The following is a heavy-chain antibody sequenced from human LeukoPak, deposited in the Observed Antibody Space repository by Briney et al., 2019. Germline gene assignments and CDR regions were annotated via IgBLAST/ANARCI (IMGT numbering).Heavy chain of an antibody. CDR3: AKTSYYYGSGSYWDYFDY. CDR2: IWYDGSNK. Sequence: PGGSLRLSCAASGFTFSNYGMHWVRQAPGKGLEWVTVIWYDGSNKYYVDSVKGRFTISRDNSKNTLYLQMNSLGVEDTAVYYCAKTSYYYGSGSYWDYFDYWGQGTLVTVSS. D-gene: IGHD3-10*01. V-gene: IGHV3-33*06. CDR1: GFTFSNYG. J-gene: IGHJ4*02.